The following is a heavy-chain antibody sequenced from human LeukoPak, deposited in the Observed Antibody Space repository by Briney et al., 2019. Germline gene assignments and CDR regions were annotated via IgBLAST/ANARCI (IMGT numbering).Heavy chain of an antibody. CDR1: GFTFSSYS. Sequence: GGSLRLSCAASGFTFSSYSMNWVRQAPGKGLEWVSSISSSSSYIYYADSVKGRFTISRDNAKNSLYLQMNSLRAEDTAVYYCASVEYHWNDVGFDYWGQGTLVTVSS. CDR3: ASVEYHWNDVGFDY. J-gene: IGHJ4*02. CDR2: ISSSSSYI. D-gene: IGHD1-20*01. V-gene: IGHV3-21*01.